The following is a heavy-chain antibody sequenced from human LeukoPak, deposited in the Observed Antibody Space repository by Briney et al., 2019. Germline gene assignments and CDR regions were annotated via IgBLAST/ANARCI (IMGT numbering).Heavy chain of an antibody. CDR1: GLTFSSHT. V-gene: IGHV3-23*01. D-gene: IGHD5-12*01. Sequence: AGTLRLSCADSGLTFSSHTMSWIRQAPGKGLERAPGISDSADSTYYADSVKGRFTISRDNSKITLYLQMPSLRAEYTAIYYCAKSIIVATFFDYWGQGTLVTVSS. CDR2: ISDSADST. J-gene: IGHJ4*02. CDR3: AKSIIVATFFDY.